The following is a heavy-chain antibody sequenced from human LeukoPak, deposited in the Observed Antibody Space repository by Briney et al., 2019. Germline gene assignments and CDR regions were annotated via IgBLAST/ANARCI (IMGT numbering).Heavy chain of an antibody. Sequence: PGGSLRLSCAASGFTFSNYGIHWVRQAPGKGLEGVAVISYDGSNKYYADSVKGRCTISRDKSKNTVYLQMNGLRAEDTAVYYCAKEAGYSYGFDYWGHGTLVTVSS. D-gene: IGHD5-18*01. CDR2: ISYDGSNK. CDR1: GFTFSNYG. CDR3: AKEAGYSYGFDY. V-gene: IGHV3-30*18. J-gene: IGHJ4*01.